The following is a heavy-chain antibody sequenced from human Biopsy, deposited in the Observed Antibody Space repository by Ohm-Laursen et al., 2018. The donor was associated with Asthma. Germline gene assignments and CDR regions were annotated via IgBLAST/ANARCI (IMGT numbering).Heavy chain of an antibody. CDR3: TRHNDY. J-gene: IGHJ4*01. D-gene: IGHD1-14*01. CDR1: GFSLSSSGAN. CDR2: IDWEEDK. Sequence: PTQTLTLTCSFSGFSLSSSGANVNWIRQPPGTAPEWLARIDWEEDKFYSTSLRTRLTISKGSSEDQVVLTMTNMGPVDTATYYCTRHNDYWGPGILVTVSS. V-gene: IGHV2-70*04.